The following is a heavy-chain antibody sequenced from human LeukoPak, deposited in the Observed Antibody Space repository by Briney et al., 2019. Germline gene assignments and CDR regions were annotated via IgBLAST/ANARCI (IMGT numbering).Heavy chain of an antibody. CDR2: IIPIFGTA. CDR1: GYIFSNYG. J-gene: IGHJ6*03. V-gene: IGHV1-69*06. CDR3: ARVDYYYYYMDV. Sequence: SVKVSCKASGYIFSNYGISWVRQAPGQGLEWMGGIIPIFGTANYAQKFQGRVTITADKSTSTAYMELSSLRSEDTAVYYCARVDYYYYYMDVWGKGTTVTVSS.